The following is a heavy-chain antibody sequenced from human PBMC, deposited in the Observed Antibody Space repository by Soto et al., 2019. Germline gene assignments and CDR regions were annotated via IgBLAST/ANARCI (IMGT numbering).Heavy chain of an antibody. V-gene: IGHV4-59*01. CDR2: IYYSGST. CDR3: ARALRKGMDV. J-gene: IGHJ6*02. CDR1: GGSISSYY. Sequence: ASETLSLTCTFSGGSISSYYWSWIRQPPGKGLEWIGYIYYSGSTNYNPSLKSRVTISVDTSKNQFSLKLSSVTAADTAVYYCARALRKGMDVWGQGTTVTVSS.